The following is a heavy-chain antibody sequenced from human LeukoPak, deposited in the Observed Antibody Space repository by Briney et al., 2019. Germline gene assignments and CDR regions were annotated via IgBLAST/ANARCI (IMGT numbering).Heavy chain of an antibody. CDR3: ARTYPRGAFDI. CDR2: IYYSGST. D-gene: IGHD2-2*01. V-gene: IGHV4-59*01. Sequence: SETLSLTCTVSGGSISSYYWSWIRQPPGKGLEWIGYIYYSGSTNYNPSLKTRATISVDTSKNQFSLKLRSVTAADTAVYYCARTYPRGAFDIWGQGTMVTVSS. J-gene: IGHJ3*02. CDR1: GGSISSYY.